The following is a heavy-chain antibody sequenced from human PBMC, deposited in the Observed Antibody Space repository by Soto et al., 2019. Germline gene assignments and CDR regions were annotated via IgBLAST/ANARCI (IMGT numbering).Heavy chain of an antibody. V-gene: IGHV4-34*01. CDR1: GGSLTGYY. Sequence: SETLSLTCVVYGGSLTGYYWSWIRQPPGRGLEWIGEINPTGSPKYNPSLMSRVTISVDTSKNQFSMKLSSVTAADTAVFYCARSRQQWLVDAFDIWGKGTMVT. CDR3: ARSRQQWLVDAFDI. D-gene: IGHD6-19*01. J-gene: IGHJ3*02. CDR2: INPTGSP.